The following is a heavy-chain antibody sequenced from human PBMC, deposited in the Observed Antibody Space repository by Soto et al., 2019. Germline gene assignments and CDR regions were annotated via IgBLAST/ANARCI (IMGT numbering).Heavy chain of an antibody. D-gene: IGHD3-22*01. V-gene: IGHV3-23*01. Sequence: EVQLLESGGGLVQPGGSLRLSCAASGFTFTNYAMSWVRQAPGKGLDWVSVISGSGGNTYYADSVKGRFTISRDNSKKTLYLQMNSLGAEDTAVYYCAKGGDSSRYSYVYYFDYWGQGTLVTVSS. J-gene: IGHJ4*02. CDR3: AKGGDSSRYSYVYYFDY. CDR1: GFTFTNYA. CDR2: ISGSGGNT.